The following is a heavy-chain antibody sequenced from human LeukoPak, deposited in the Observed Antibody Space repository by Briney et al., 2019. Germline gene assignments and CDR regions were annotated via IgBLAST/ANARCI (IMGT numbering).Heavy chain of an antibody. CDR2: NSGSGGST. J-gene: IGHJ6*02. V-gene: IGHV3-23*01. D-gene: IGHD6-13*01. CDR1: GFTFSSYA. Sequence: PGGSLRLSCSASGFTFSSYAMSWVRQAPGKGLEWVSANSGSGGSTYYADSVKGRFTISRDNSKNTLYLQMNSLRAEDTAVYYCAKEEPPYSSSWYYYYGMDVWGQGTTVTVSS. CDR3: AKEEPPYSSSWYYYYGMDV.